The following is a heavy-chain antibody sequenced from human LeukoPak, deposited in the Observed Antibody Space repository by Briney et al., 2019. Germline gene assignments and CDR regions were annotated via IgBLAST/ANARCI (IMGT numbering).Heavy chain of an antibody. D-gene: IGHD1-7*01. V-gene: IGHV1-18*01. J-gene: IGHJ6*03. CDR1: GYTFSGYY. Sequence: ASVKVSCKASGYTFSGYYMHWVRQAPGQGLEWMGWISAYNGNTNYAQKLQGRVTMTTDTSTSTAYMELRSLRSDDTAVYYCARVTNYWGTYYYYYMDVWGKGTTVTVSS. CDR2: ISAYNGNT. CDR3: ARVTNYWGTYYYYYMDV.